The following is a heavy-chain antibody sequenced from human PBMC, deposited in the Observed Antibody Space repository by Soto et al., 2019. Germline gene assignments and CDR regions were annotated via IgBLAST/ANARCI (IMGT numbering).Heavy chain of an antibody. CDR3: ATTEQYCSGGSCYEYYYYYGMDV. CDR1: GGSFSGYY. CDR2: ISHSGST. D-gene: IGHD2-15*01. V-gene: IGHV4-34*01. Sequence: SETLSLTCAVYGGSFSGYYWSWIRQPPGKGLEWIGEISHSGSTNYNPSLKSRVTISVDTSKNQFSLKLSSVTAADTAVYYCATTEQYCSGGSCYEYYYYYGMDVWGQGTTVTVSS. J-gene: IGHJ6*02.